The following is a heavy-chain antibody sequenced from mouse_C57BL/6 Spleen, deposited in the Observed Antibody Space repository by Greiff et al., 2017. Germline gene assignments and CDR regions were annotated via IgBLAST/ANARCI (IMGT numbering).Heavy chain of an antibody. Sequence: VQLQQSGPELVKPGASVKISCKASGYSFTDYNMNWVKQSNGKSLEWIGVINPNYGTTSYNQKFKGKATLTVDQSSSTSYMQLNSLTSEDSAFYYCARGDYYGSSYDFAYWGQGTTLTVSS. V-gene: IGHV1-39*01. CDR1: GYSFTDYN. CDR3: ARGDYYGSSYDFAY. D-gene: IGHD1-1*01. J-gene: IGHJ2*01. CDR2: INPNYGTT.